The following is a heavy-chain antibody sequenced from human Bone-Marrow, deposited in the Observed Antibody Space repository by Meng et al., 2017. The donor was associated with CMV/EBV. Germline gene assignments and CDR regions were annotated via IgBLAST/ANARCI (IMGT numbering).Heavy chain of an antibody. D-gene: IGHD3-22*01. V-gene: IGHV3-43D*03. Sequence: GESQKISCAASGFTLDDYAMHWVRQAPGKGLEWVSLISWDGGSTYYADSVKGRFTISRDNSKNSLYLQMNSLRAEDTALYYCAKEGDSSGFRGYFDYWGQGTLVTVSS. CDR3: AKEGDSSGFRGYFDY. CDR2: ISWDGGST. CDR1: GFTLDDYA. J-gene: IGHJ4*02.